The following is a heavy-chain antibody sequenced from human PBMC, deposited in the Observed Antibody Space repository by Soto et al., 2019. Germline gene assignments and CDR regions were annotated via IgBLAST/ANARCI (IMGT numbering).Heavy chain of an antibody. J-gene: IGHJ4*02. V-gene: IGHV1-46*01. D-gene: IGHD2-15*01. CDR1: GYTFTSHY. Sequence: EASVKVSCKASGYTFTSHYMHWVRQAPGQGLEWMGIINPSGGSTSYAQKFQGRVTMTRDTSTSTVYMELSSLRSEDTAVYYWAFGNGGSCYSELCPFEYWGQGTLVTVSS. CDR2: INPSGGST. CDR3: AFGNGGSCYSELCPFEY.